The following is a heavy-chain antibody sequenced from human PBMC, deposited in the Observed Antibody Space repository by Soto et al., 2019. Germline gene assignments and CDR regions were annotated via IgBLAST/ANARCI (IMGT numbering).Heavy chain of an antibody. CDR1: GFTFSNYG. Sequence: QVQLVESGGGVVQPGRSLRLSCAASGFTFSNYGMHWVRQAPGKGLEWVAVISYDGSNKYYADSVKGRFSISRDNSKNTLYLQMNSLRAEDTAVYYCAKGDWFDPWGQGTRVPVSS. V-gene: IGHV3-30*18. CDR2: ISYDGSNK. J-gene: IGHJ5*02. CDR3: AKGDWFDP.